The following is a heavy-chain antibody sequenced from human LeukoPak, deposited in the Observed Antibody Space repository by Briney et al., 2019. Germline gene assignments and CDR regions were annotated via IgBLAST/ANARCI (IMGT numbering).Heavy chain of an antibody. Sequence: PGGSLRLSCAASGFTVSSNYMSWVRQAPGKGLEWVSVFYAGDSTYYADSVKGRFTISRDDPHNTLYLQMNSVRAEDTAVYFCARGGVDHYGSGTYYLMYYFDHWGQGALVTVSS. CDR3: ARGGVDHYGSGTYYLMYYFDH. CDR2: FYAGDST. D-gene: IGHD3-10*01. CDR1: GFTVSSNY. J-gene: IGHJ4*02. V-gene: IGHV3-53*01.